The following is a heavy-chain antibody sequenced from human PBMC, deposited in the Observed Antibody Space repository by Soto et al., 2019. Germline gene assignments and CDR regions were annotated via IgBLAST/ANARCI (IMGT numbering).Heavy chain of an antibody. D-gene: IGHD6-6*01. V-gene: IGHV1-69*13. Sequence: SVKVSCKASGGTFSSYAISWVRQARGQGREWMGGIIPIFGTANYAQKFQGRVTITADESTSTAYMELSSLRSEDTAVYYCARDRGAARYYYYYYGMDVWGQGTTVTVSS. CDR3: ARDRGAARYYYYYYGMDV. CDR2: IIPIFGTA. CDR1: GGTFSSYA. J-gene: IGHJ6*02.